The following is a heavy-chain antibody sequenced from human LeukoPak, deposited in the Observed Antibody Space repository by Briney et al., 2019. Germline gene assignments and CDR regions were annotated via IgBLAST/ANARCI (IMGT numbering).Heavy chain of an antibody. CDR1: GGSISSYY. D-gene: IGHD3-22*01. CDR3: ARRRHYYDSSGYTD. V-gene: IGHV4-59*08. CDR2: IYYSGST. J-gene: IGHJ4*02. Sequence: SETLSLTCTVSGGSISSYYWSRIRQPPGKGLEWIGYIYYSGSTNYNPSLKSRVTISVDTSKNQFSLKLSSVTAADTAVYYCARRRHYYDSSGYTDWGQGTLVTVSS.